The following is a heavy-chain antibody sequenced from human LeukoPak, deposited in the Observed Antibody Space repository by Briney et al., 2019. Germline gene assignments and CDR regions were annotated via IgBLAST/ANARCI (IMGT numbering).Heavy chain of an antibody. CDR2: ISDSGGSA. Sequence: GGSLRLSCAASGFTFSSYAMSWVRQAPGKGLEWVSVISDSGGSAYYADPVKGRFTISRDNSKNTLHLQMNSLRAEDTAVYYCAKAKSGYSYGLNFDYWGQGTLVTISS. CDR1: GFTFSSYA. CDR3: AKAKSGYSYGLNFDY. V-gene: IGHV3-23*01. J-gene: IGHJ4*02. D-gene: IGHD5-18*01.